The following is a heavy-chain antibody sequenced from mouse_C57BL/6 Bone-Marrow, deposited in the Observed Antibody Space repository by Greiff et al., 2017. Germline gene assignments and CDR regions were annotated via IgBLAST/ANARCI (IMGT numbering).Heavy chain of an antibody. Sequence: VQLKESGAELVRPGASVTLSCKASGYTFTDYEMHWVKQTPVHGLEWIGAIDPETGGTAYNQKFKGKAILTADKSSSTAYMELRSLTSEDSAVYYCTRNWDDYWGQGTTLTVSS. CDR2: IDPETGGT. CDR3: TRNWDDY. V-gene: IGHV1-15*01. CDR1: GYTFTDYE. J-gene: IGHJ2*01. D-gene: IGHD4-1*01.